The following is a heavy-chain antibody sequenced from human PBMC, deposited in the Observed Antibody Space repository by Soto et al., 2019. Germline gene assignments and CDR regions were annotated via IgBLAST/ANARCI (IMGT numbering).Heavy chain of an antibody. Sequence: PGGSLRLSCEASGFTFSRYPLHWVRQAPGKGLEWVAVISYDGSEKYPADSVKGRISISRDNSKNTLFMQMNSLRVEDAAVYYCAKESREFSFGYPLDNWGQGTLVTVSS. CDR2: ISYDGSEK. CDR3: AKESREFSFGYPLDN. D-gene: IGHD5-18*01. V-gene: IGHV3-30-3*01. J-gene: IGHJ4*02. CDR1: GFTFSRYP.